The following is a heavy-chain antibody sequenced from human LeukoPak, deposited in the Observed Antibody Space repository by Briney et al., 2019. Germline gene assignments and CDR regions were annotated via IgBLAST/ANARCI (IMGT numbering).Heavy chain of an antibody. CDR1: GYTFTGYY. CDR2: INPNSGGT. J-gene: IGHJ5*02. V-gene: IGHV1-2*02. Sequence: ASVKVSCKASGYTFTGYYMHWVRQAPGQGLEWMGWINPNSGGTNYAQEFQGRVTMTRDTSISTAYMELSRLRSDDTAVYYCARVGCSSTSCYTARPNWFDPWGQGTLVTVSS. CDR3: ARVGCSSTSCYTARPNWFDP. D-gene: IGHD2-2*02.